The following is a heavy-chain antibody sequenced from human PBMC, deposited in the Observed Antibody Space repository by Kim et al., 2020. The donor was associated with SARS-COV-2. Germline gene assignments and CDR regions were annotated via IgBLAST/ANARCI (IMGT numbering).Heavy chain of an antibody. J-gene: IGHJ4*02. CDR2: K. Sequence: KEYAASVKGRFTISRDDSKNSLYLQMNSLKTEDTAVYYCARESDLFDLDYWGQGTLVTVSS. V-gene: IGHV3-72*01. CDR3: ARESDLFDLDY. D-gene: IGHD2-21*01.